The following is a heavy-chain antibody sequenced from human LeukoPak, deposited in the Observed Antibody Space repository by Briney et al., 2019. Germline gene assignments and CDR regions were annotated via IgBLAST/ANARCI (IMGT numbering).Heavy chain of an antibody. D-gene: IGHD3-22*01. Sequence: GGSLRLSCAASGYTFSSYAMSWVRQAPGKGLEWVSAISGSGGSTYYVDSVKGRFTISRDNFKNTLYLQMNSLRAEDTAVYYCAKVRDYDSSGYSDYWGQGNLVTVSS. CDR3: AKVRDYDSSGYSDY. V-gene: IGHV3-23*01. J-gene: IGHJ4*02. CDR1: GYTFSSYA. CDR2: ISGSGGST.